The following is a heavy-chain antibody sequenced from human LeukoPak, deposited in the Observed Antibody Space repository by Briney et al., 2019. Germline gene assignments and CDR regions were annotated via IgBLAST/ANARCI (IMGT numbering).Heavy chain of an antibody. Sequence: PSETLSLTCAVSGYSLSSGYYWGWIRPPPGKGLEGIGSIYHSGGTYYNPSLKSRVTISVDTSKNHFSLKLSSVTAAATAVYYCARDRKYYYDSSLDVWGKGTTVTVSS. CDR3: ARDRKYYYDSSLDV. V-gene: IGHV4-38-2*02. D-gene: IGHD3-22*01. CDR1: GYSLSSGYY. CDR2: IYHSGGT. J-gene: IGHJ6*04.